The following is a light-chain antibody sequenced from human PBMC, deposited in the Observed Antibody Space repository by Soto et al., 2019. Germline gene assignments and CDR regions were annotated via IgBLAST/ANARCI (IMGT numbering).Light chain of an antibody. CDR2: GAS. CDR1: QSVSSSY. Sequence: EIVLTQSPGTLSLSPGERATLSCRASQSVSSSYLAWYQQKPGQAPRLLIYGASSRATGIPDRFSGSGSVTYFTLIISRLESEDFAVYYCQQYGSSRYTFGQGTKLEIK. CDR3: QQYGSSRYT. J-gene: IGKJ2*01. V-gene: IGKV3-20*01.